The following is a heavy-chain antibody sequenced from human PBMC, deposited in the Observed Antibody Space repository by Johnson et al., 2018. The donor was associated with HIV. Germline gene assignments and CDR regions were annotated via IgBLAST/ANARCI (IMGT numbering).Heavy chain of an antibody. CDR1: GFTVSSNY. Sequence: QEQLVESGGGLVQPGGSLRLSCAASGFTVSSNYMSWVRQAPGKGLEWVAFIRYDGSNKYYADSVKGRFTISRDNSKNTLYLEMNSLRTEDTAVYYCARGIKGAFDIWGQGTRVTVSA. CDR2: IRYDGSNK. CDR3: ARGIKGAFDI. J-gene: IGHJ3*02. D-gene: IGHD5-24*01. V-gene: IGHV3-30*02.